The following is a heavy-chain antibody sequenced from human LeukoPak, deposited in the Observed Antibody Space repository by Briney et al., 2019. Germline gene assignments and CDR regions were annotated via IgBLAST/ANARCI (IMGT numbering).Heavy chain of an antibody. V-gene: IGHV1-46*01. Sequence: GASVKVSCKASGYTFTSYYMHWVRQAPGQGLEWMGIINPSGGSTSYAQKFQGRVTMTRDTSTSTVYMELSSLRSEDTAVYYCARGVRSRWSYDSSGYLNGPWGQGTLVTVSS. J-gene: IGHJ5*02. CDR2: INPSGGST. CDR1: GYTFTSYY. CDR3: ARGVRSRWSYDSSGYLNGP. D-gene: IGHD3-22*01.